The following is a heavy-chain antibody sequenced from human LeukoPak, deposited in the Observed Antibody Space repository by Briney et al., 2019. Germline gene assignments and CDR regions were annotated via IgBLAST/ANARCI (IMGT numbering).Heavy chain of an antibody. CDR1: GFTFGDYG. Sequence: GGSLRLSCTASGFTFGDYGMSWVRQAPGKGLEWVGFIRSKAYGGTTEYAASVKGRFTISRDDSKSIAYLQMNSLKTEDTAVYYCTTATTYSSGWYDEDAFDIWGQGTMVTVSS. CDR2: IRSKAYGGTT. D-gene: IGHD6-19*01. CDR3: TTATTYSSGWYDEDAFDI. J-gene: IGHJ3*02. V-gene: IGHV3-49*04.